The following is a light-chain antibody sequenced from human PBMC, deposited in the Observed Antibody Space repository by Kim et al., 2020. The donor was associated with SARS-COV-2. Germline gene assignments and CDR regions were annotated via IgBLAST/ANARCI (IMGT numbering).Light chain of an antibody. CDR3: ETWDSNIQV. CDR1: SGHSNYF. Sequence: QLVLTQSSSASASLGSSVKLTCTLSSGHSNYFIAWHQQQPGKAPRFLMKVEGSGSYNKGGGVPDRFSGSRSGADRYLIISNLHTEDEADYCLETWDSNIQVFGGGTQLTVL. V-gene: IGLV4-60*03. CDR2: VEGSGSY. J-gene: IGLJ3*02.